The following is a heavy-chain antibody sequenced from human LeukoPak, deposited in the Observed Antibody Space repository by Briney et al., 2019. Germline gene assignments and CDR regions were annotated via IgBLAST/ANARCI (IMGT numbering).Heavy chain of an antibody. V-gene: IGHV4-61*10. D-gene: IGHD3-10*01. CDR1: GGSISSGSYY. J-gene: IGHJ4*02. Sequence: SETLSLTCTVSGGSISSGSYYWSWIRQPAGKGLEWIGYIYYGGDTSYNPSLKSRVTISLDTSKNQFSLKLSSVTAADTAVYYCARVAWCVWFGELVPGYFDYWGQGTLVTVSS. CDR3: ARVAWCVWFGELVPGYFDY. CDR2: IYYGGDT.